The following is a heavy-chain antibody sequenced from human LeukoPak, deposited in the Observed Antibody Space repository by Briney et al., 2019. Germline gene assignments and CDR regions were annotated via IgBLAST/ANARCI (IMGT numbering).Heavy chain of an antibody. D-gene: IGHD2-2*01. Sequence: PGGSLRLSCAASGFTFDDYGMSWVRQAPGKGLEWVSGINWNGGSTGYADSVKGRFTISRDNAKNSLYLQMNSLRAEDTALYYCARVGSFVVPAAISRWFDYWGQGTLVTVSS. J-gene: IGHJ4*02. CDR2: INWNGGST. CDR3: ARVGSFVVPAAISRWFDY. CDR1: GFTFDDYG. V-gene: IGHV3-20*04.